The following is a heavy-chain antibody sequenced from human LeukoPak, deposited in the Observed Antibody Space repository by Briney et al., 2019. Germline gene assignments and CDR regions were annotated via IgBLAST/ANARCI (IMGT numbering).Heavy chain of an antibody. CDR1: GFTFSSYA. CDR2: ISYDGSNK. D-gene: IGHD3-22*01. J-gene: IGHJ4*02. Sequence: PGGSLRLSCAASGFTFSSYAMHWVRQAPGKGLEWVAVISYDGSNKYYADSVKGRFTISRDNSKNTLYLQMNSLRAEDTAVYYCARDLRNYYDSSGYRPIEGGFDYWGQGTLVTVSS. CDR3: ARDLRNYYDSSGYRPIEGGFDY. V-gene: IGHV3-30*04.